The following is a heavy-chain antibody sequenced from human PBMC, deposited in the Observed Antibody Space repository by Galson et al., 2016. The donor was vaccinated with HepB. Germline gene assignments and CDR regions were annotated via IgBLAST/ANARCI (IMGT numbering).Heavy chain of an antibody. Sequence: SGYTFSSYAIHWVRQAPGQRLEWMGWVNAGSGKTQSSQKLQGRVTITRDTSASTAYMELSSLTSEDTAQYYCARVRVPTIHRRLSPDPFDIWGQGTMVAVSS. V-gene: IGHV1-3*01. CDR1: GYTFSSYA. CDR3: ARVRVPTIHRRLSPDPFDI. D-gene: IGHD3-16*01. J-gene: IGHJ3*02. CDR2: VNAGSGKT.